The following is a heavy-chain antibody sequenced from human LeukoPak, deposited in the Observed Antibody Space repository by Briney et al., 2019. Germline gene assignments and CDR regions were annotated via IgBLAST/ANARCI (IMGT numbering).Heavy chain of an antibody. CDR1: GFTFSSCS. CDR2: ISSSSSYI. CDR3: ARAGSSWYYFDY. J-gene: IGHJ4*02. Sequence: GGSLRLSCAASGFTFSSCSMNWVRQAPGKGLEWVSSISSSSSYIYYADSVKGRFTISRDNAKNSLYLQMNSLRAEDTAVYYCARAGSSWYYFDYWGQGTLVTVSS. V-gene: IGHV3-21*01. D-gene: IGHD6-13*01.